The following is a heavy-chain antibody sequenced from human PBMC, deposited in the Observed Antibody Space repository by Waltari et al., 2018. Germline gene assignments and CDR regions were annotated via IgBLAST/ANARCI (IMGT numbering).Heavy chain of an antibody. CDR1: GGTFSSYA. V-gene: IGHV1-69*05. CDR3: AGGRESGSYRPDY. J-gene: IGHJ4*02. CDR2: IIPIVGTA. Sequence: QVQLVQSGAEVKKPGSSVKVSCKASGGTFSSYAISWVRQAPGPGLEWMGGIIPIVGTANYAQKFQGRVRMTTDESTNRAYMELSSLRSEDTAVYYCAGGRESGSYRPDYWGQGTLVIVSS. D-gene: IGHD1-26*01.